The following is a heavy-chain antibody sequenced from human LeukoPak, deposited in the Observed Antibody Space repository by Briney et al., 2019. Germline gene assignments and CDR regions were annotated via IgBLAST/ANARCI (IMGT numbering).Heavy chain of an antibody. V-gene: IGHV1-2*06. CDR3: ARVAYDYVWGSYRIFDY. CDR2: INPNSGGT. D-gene: IGHD3-16*02. CDR1: GYTFTGYY. J-gene: IGHJ4*02. Sequence: GASVKVSCKASGYTFTGYYMHWVPHAPGQGLEWMGRINPNSGGTNYAQKFQGRVTMTRDTSISTAYMELSRLRSDDTAVYYCARVAYDYVWGSYRIFDYWGQGTLVTVSS.